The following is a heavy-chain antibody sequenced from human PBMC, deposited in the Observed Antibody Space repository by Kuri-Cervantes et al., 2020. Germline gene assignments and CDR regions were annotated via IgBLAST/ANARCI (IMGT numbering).Heavy chain of an antibody. V-gene: IGHV3-23*01. Sequence: GGSLRLSCAASGFIFSSYAMSWVRQAPGKGLEWVSTVSGSGSATYYADSVKGRFTISRDNSKNTLSLQVNSLRAEDTALYFCVKDLSGYKQQIEYWGQGTLVTVSS. CDR3: VKDLSGYKQQIEY. CDR1: GFIFSSYA. D-gene: IGHD5-12*01. CDR2: VSGSGSAT. J-gene: IGHJ4*02.